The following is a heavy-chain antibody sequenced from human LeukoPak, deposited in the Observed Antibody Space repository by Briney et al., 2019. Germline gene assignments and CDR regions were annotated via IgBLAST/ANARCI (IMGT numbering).Heavy chain of an antibody. CDR3: ATPGVHYDPSGYYPFQH. Sequence: ASVKVSCKASGYTFSSYDINWVRLAAGQGLEWMGWMNPNSGNTGYAQQFQGRVTMTRNTAIDTAYMGLSSLRSEDTAVYYCATPGVHYDPSGYYPFQHWGQGTLVTVSS. CDR1: GYTFSSYD. V-gene: IGHV1-8*01. D-gene: IGHD3-22*01. CDR2: MNPNSGNT. J-gene: IGHJ1*01.